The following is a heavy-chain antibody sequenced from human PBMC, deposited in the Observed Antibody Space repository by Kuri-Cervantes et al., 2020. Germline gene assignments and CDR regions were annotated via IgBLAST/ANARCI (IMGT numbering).Heavy chain of an antibody. D-gene: IGHD2-2*01. V-gene: IGHV3-64*01. CDR1: GFTFSSYA. CDR3: ARVGCSSTSCYHERKDAFDI. CDR2: ISSNGGST. Sequence: GESLKISCAASGFTFSSYAMHWVRQAPGKGLEYVSAISSNGGSTYYANSVKGRFTISRDNSKNTLYLQMNSLRAEDMAVYYCARVGCSSTSCYHERKDAFDIWGQGTMVTVSS. J-gene: IGHJ3*02.